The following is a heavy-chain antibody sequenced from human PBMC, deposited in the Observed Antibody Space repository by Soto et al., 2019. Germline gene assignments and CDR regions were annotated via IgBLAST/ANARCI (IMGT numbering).Heavy chain of an antibody. J-gene: IGHJ4*02. CDR1: GFTFSSYS. V-gene: IGHV3-21*01. CDR3: ARNPYYYDTSGYYY. CDR2: ISSSSSFI. Sequence: EVQLVESGEGLVKPGGSLRLSCAASGFTFSSYSMNWVRQAPGKGLEWVSSISSSSSFIYYADSLKGRFTISRDNAKNSLYLHMNSLRAEDTAVYYCARNPYYYDTSGYYYWGQGTLVTVSS. D-gene: IGHD3-22*01.